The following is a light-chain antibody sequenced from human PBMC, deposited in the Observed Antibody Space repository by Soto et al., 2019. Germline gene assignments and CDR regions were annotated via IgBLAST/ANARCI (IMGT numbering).Light chain of an antibody. Sequence: QSVLTQPPSVSGAPGQRVTISCTGSSSNIGAGYDVHWYQQFPRTAPKLLIYANSNRPSGVPDRFSGSKSGTSASLAITGLQAEDEADYYCQSYDGSLSGSRVFGGGTKLTVL. CDR3: QSYDGSLSGSRV. J-gene: IGLJ2*01. CDR1: SSNIGAGYD. V-gene: IGLV1-40*01. CDR2: ANS.